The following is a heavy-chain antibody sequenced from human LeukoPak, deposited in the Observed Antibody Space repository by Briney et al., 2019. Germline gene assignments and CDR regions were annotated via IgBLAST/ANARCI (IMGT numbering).Heavy chain of an antibody. Sequence: SETLSLTCTVSGGSMSSYYWMWIRQPPGKGLEWIGSISYNGKTNHNPSLKSRVTISVDTSKNQFSLKLSSVPAADTAVYYCTRVGPSLHWNPDYWGQGTLVTVSS. D-gene: IGHD1-1*01. CDR1: GGSMSSYY. J-gene: IGHJ4*02. CDR2: ISYNGKT. CDR3: TRVGPSLHWNPDY. V-gene: IGHV4-59*01.